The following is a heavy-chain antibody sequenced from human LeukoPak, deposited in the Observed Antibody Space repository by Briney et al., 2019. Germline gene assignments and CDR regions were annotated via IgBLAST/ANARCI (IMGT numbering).Heavy chain of an antibody. CDR2: ISGSGGNR. D-gene: IGHD6-13*01. V-gene: IGHV3-23*01. Sequence: PGGSLRLSCAASGFTFSSYAMSWVRQAPGKGLEWVSGISGSGGNRYNADSVQGRFTISRDNSRNTVYLQMNSLRAEDTAVYYCAKDRGYSSSSGFDYWGQGTLVTVSS. CDR1: GFTFSSYA. CDR3: AKDRGYSSSSGFDY. J-gene: IGHJ4*02.